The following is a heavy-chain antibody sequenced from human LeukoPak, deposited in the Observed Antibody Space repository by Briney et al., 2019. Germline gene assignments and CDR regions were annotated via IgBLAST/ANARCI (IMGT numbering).Heavy chain of an antibody. V-gene: IGHV1-69*02. CDR1: GGTFSSYT. J-gene: IGHJ4*02. CDR3: ARSIAAAGIGY. Sequence: ASVKVSCKASGGTFSSYTISWVRQAPGQGREWMGRIIPILGIANYAQKFQGRVTITTDESTSTAYMELSSLRSEDTAVYYCARSIAAAGIGYWGQGTLVTVSS. D-gene: IGHD6-13*01. CDR2: IIPILGIA.